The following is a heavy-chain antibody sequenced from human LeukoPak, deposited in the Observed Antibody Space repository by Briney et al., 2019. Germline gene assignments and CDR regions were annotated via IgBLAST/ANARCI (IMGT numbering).Heavy chain of an antibody. Sequence: GGSLRLSCAASAFTFSNAWMSWVRQAPGKGLEWVGRIKSKTDGGTTDYAAPVKGRFTISRDDSKNTLYLEMYSLKTEDTAMYYCLYFWSGSSLVDYWGQGTLVTVSS. J-gene: IGHJ4*02. CDR1: AFTFSNAW. D-gene: IGHD3-3*01. CDR3: LYFWSGSSLVDY. CDR2: IKSKTDGGTT. V-gene: IGHV3-15*01.